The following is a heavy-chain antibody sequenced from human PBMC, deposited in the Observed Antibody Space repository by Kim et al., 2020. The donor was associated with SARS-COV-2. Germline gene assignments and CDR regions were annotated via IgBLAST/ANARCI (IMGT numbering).Heavy chain of an antibody. J-gene: IGHJ4*02. CDR1: GGSFSGYY. CDR2: INHSGST. D-gene: IGHD3-9*01. Sequence: SETLSLTCAVYGGSFSGYYWSWIRQPPGKGLEWIGEINHSGSTNYNPSLKSRVTISVDTSKNQFSLKLSSVTAADTAVYYCGGKPYYDILTGYSVDYWGQGTLVTVSS. V-gene: IGHV4-34*01. CDR3: GGKPYYDILTGYSVDY.